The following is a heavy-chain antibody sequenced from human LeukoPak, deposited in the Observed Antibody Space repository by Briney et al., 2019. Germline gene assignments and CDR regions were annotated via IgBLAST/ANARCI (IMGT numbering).Heavy chain of an antibody. V-gene: IGHV4-39*01. CDR1: GGSISSSSYY. Sequence: PSETLSLTCTVSGGSISSSSYYWGWIRQPPGKGLEWIGSIYYRGSTYYNPSLKSRVTISVDTSKNQFSLKLSSVTAADTAVYYCARTIYDSIFWGYYGMDVWGQGTTVTVSS. D-gene: IGHD3-22*01. CDR3: ARTIYDSIFWGYYGMDV. J-gene: IGHJ6*02. CDR2: IYYRGST.